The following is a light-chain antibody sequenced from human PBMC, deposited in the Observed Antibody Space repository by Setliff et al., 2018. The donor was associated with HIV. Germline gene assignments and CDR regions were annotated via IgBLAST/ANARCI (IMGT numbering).Light chain of an antibody. V-gene: IGLV2-23*02. J-gene: IGLJ2*01. CDR2: EVS. Sequence: QSALAQPASVSGSPGQSITISCTGTSSDVGLYNLVSWYQQHPGRAPKLLIYEVSKWPSGVSNRSSGSKSANTASLTISRLQADDEANYYCYAYGGSSIRLFGGGTKVTVL. CDR3: YAYGGSSIRL. CDR1: SSDVGLYNL.